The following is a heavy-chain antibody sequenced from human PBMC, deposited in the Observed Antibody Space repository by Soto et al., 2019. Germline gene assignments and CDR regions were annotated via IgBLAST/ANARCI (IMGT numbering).Heavy chain of an antibody. D-gene: IGHD3-16*02. CDR2: IYYSGST. Sequence: PSETLSLTCTVSGCSISSYYWSWIRQPPGKGLEWIGYIYYSGSTNYNPSLKSRVTISVDTSKNQFSLKLSSVTAADTAVYYCARGYLGYNYYYMDVWGKGTTVTVSS. V-gene: IGHV4-59*01. CDR1: GCSISSYY. J-gene: IGHJ6*03. CDR3: ARGYLGYNYYYMDV.